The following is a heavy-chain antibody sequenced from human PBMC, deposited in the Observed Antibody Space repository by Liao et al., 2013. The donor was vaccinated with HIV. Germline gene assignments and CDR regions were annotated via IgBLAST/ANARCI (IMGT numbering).Heavy chain of an antibody. CDR1: GGSISSGSYY. V-gene: IGHV4-61*02. J-gene: IGHJ2*01. Sequence: QVQLQESGPGLVKPSQTLSLTCSVSGGSISSGSYYWSWIRQPAGKGLEWIGRIYGTGTTNYNPSLKSRVTISVDTSRNQFSLKLSSVTAADTAVYYCARDRTDNYSDNYGAWYFDLWGRGTLVTVSS. D-gene: IGHD3-22*01. CDR3: ARDRTDNYSDNYGAWYFDL. CDR2: IYGTGTT.